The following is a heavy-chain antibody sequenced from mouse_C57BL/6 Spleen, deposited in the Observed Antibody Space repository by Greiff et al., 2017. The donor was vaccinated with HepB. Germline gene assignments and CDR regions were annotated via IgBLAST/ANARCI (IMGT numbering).Heavy chain of an antibody. CDR2: IDPSDSET. D-gene: IGHD6-5*01. J-gene: IGHJ4*01. V-gene: IGHV1-52*01. CDR1: GYTFTSYW. Sequence: VQLQQPGAELVRPGSSVKLSCKASGYTFTSYWMHWVKQRPIQGLEWIGNIDPSDSETHYNQKFKDKATLTVDKSSSTAYMQLSSLTSEDSAFYFCARQRAYNSYYAMAYCGHGTSLTVSS. CDR3: ARQRAYNSYYAMAY.